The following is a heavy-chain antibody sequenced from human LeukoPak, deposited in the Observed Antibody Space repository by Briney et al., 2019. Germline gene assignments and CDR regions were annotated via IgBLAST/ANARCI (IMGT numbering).Heavy chain of an antibody. CDR3: ARASWMGGNESPDY. Sequence: ASVKVSCKASGYTFTGYYMHWVRQGPGQGLEWMGWINPNSGGTNYAQKFQGRVTMTRDTSISTAYMELSRLRSDDTAVYYCARASWMGGNESPDYWGQGTLVTVSS. J-gene: IGHJ4*02. V-gene: IGHV1-2*02. CDR1: GYTFTGYY. D-gene: IGHD1-26*01. CDR2: INPNSGGT.